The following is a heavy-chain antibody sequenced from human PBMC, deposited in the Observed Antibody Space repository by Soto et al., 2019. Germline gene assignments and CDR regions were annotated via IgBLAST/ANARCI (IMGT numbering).Heavy chain of an antibody. J-gene: IGHJ6*02. CDR1: GYIFSNFG. CDR3: ARHNVYGCGSYSSCGMDA. Sequence: ASVKVSCKDSGYIFSNFGLSWVRQAPGQGLEWMGWISGYNGNTNSAEKFQGRVTMTTDTSTRTAYMEVRSLTSDDTGVDYCARHNVYGCGSYSSCGMDAWGQGTTVTVSS. V-gene: IGHV1-18*01. CDR2: ISGYNGNT. D-gene: IGHD2-15*01.